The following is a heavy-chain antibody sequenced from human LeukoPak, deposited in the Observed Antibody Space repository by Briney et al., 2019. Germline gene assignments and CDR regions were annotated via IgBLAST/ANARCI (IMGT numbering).Heavy chain of an antibody. V-gene: IGHV3-7*01. CDR1: GFTFSSYW. CDR3: AKGRDYGDY. CDR2: IHQDGREK. Sequence: GWSLTLSCAVSGFTFSSYWMTWVRQVPGKGLQWVANIHQDGREKYYMDSMKGRLSISRDNTENSVFLQLTSLRPEDTGIYFCAKGRDYGDYWGQGTLVAV. J-gene: IGHJ4*02.